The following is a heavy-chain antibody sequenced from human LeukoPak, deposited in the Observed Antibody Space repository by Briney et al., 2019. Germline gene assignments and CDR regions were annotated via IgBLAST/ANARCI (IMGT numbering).Heavy chain of an antibody. V-gene: IGHV1-46*01. CDR3: ARGGLERNFDY. Sequence: ASVKVSCKASGYTFTSYYMHWVRQAPGQGLEWMGIINPSGGSTSYAQKFQGRVTMTRDMSTSTVYMELSSLRSEDTAVYYYARGGLERNFDYWGQGTLVTVSS. J-gene: IGHJ4*02. CDR2: INPSGGST. D-gene: IGHD1-1*01. CDR1: GYTFTSYY.